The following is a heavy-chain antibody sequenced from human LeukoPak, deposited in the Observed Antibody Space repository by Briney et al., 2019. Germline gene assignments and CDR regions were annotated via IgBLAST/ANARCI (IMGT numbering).Heavy chain of an antibody. D-gene: IGHD1-26*01. CDR3: AKLVGATRANYFDY. CDR1: GFTFSSYA. J-gene: IGHJ4*02. Sequence: PGRSLRLSCTASGFTFSSYAMSWVRQAPGKGLEWVSAISGSGGSTYYADSVKGRFTISRDNSKNTLYLQMNSLRAEDTAVYYCAKLVGATRANYFDYWGQGTLVTVSS. V-gene: IGHV3-23*01. CDR2: ISGSGGST.